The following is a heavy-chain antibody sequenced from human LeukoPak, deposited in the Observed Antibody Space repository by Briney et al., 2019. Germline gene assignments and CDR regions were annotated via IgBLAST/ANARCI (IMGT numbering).Heavy chain of an antibody. CDR2: IYPGDSDT. V-gene: IGHV5-51*01. J-gene: IGHJ4*02. CDR3: ARSTLVDTAMVPFDY. D-gene: IGHD5-18*01. CDR1: GYSFTSYW. Sequence: GESLKISCKGSGYSFTSYWIGWVRQMPGKGLEWMGMIYPGDSDTRYRPSFQGQVTISADKSISTAYLQWSSLKASDTAMYYCARSTLVDTAMVPFDYWGQGTLVTVSS.